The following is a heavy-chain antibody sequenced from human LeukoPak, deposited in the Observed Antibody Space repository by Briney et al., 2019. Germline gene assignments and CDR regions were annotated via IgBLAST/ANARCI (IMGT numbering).Heavy chain of an antibody. CDR3: ARALSWTTDSYYYMDV. V-gene: IGHV1-8*01. D-gene: IGHD3/OR15-3a*01. Sequence: EASVKVSCKASGYTFTSYNINRVRQATGHRLEGTGGMNPNSGNTGYAQKFQGRVTMTKNTSITTAYMELSSLRSEDTAVYYCARALSWTTDSYYYMDVWGKGTTVTVSS. J-gene: IGHJ6*03. CDR1: GYTFTSYN. CDR2: MNPNSGNT.